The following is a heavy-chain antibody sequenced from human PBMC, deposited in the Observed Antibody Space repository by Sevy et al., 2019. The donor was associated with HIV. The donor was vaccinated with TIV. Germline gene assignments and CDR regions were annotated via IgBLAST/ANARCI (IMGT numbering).Heavy chain of an antibody. CDR3: AGPILTYRSGWSYYDH. D-gene: IGHD6-19*01. V-gene: IGHV4-39*01. Sequence: SETLSLTCTVSGASISSSGYYWSWIRQPPGKGLEWIASIRYSGSTSYNPSLRSRVTRSAAASKNQFSLKLNSVTAADTAVYYCAGPILTYRSGWSYYDHWGQGTVVTVSS. CDR2: IRYSGST. J-gene: IGHJ4*02. CDR1: GASISSSGYY.